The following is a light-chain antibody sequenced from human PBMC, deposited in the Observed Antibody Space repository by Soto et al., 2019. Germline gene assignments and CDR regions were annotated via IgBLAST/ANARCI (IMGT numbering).Light chain of an antibody. Sequence: DIQMTQSPSSLSASVGDRVTITCRASQTISNHLNWYQQKPGKAPDSLIYTACTLQSGVPSRFSGGGSGTEVTLNISSLQPEDFANYYCQKGYSTPIPFGQGTRM. CDR3: QKGYSTPIP. V-gene: IGKV1-39*01. CDR2: TAC. CDR1: QTISNH. J-gene: IGKJ5*01.